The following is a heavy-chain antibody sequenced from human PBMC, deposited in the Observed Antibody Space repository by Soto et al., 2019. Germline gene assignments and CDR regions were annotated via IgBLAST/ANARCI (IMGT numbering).Heavy chain of an antibody. J-gene: IGHJ6*02. D-gene: IGHD2-15*01. V-gene: IGHV4-39*07. CDR1: GGSISSSSYY. Sequence: SETLSLTCSVSGGSISSSSYYWGWIRQPPGKGLEWIGNIYYSGKTYYTPSLKSRVTISVDTSKNQFSLKMSSGTAADTVVSYCARDVVVVAATIRYYYGMDVWGQGTTVTVSS. CDR2: IYYSGKT. CDR3: ARDVVVVAATIRYYYGMDV.